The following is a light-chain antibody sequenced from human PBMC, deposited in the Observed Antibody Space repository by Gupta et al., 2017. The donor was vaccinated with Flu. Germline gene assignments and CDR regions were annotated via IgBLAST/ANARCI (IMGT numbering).Light chain of an antibody. V-gene: IGLV3-9*01. CDR2: RDF. CDR1: NIESKN. J-gene: IGLJ3*02. CDR3: QVWDSSNGV. Sequence: SYDVIQPLSVSVALGQTARITCGGINIESKNVHWYQQKPGQAPVVVIYRDFKRPSGIPERISGSNSGNTATLTISGAQAGDEGDYYCQVWDSSNGVFGGGTKLTVL.